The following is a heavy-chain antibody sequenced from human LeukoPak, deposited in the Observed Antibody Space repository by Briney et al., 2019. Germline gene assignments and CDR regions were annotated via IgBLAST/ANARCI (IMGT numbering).Heavy chain of an antibody. J-gene: IGHJ4*02. CDR3: ARGYYDSSGYSYPFDY. V-gene: IGHV4-59*01. CDR1: GGSISRYY. D-gene: IGHD3-22*01. CDR2: IYYSGSA. Sequence: SETLSLTSTVSGGSISRYYWNWIRQPPGNRQNWIGYIYYSGSANYHPSLKSRVTISVDTSKNQFSLKLSSVTGADTAVYYCARGYYDSSGYSYPFDYWGQGTLDTVSS.